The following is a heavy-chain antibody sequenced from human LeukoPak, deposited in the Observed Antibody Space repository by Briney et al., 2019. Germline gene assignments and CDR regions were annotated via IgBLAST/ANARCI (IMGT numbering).Heavy chain of an antibody. CDR1: GFTSSSYS. Sequence: GGSLRLSCAASGFTSSSYSMSWARQAPGKGLEWVSFIDSRSATIYYADSVEGRFTISRDNAKNSLYLQMNSLRDEDTAVYYCARDGRPFDYWGQGTLVTVSA. CDR2: IDSRSATI. J-gene: IGHJ4*02. V-gene: IGHV3-48*02. CDR3: ARDGRPFDY.